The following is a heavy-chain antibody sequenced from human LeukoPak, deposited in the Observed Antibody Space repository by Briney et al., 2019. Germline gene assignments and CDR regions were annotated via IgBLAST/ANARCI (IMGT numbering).Heavy chain of an antibody. D-gene: IGHD6-13*01. Sequence: SVKVSCKASGGTFSSYAISWVRQAPGQGLEWMGGIIPIFGTANYAQKFQGRVTVTADKSTSTAYTELSRLRSDDTAVYYCASLSSPGIAPTDYWGQGTLVTVSS. V-gene: IGHV1-69*06. CDR1: GGTFSSYA. CDR2: IIPIFGTA. J-gene: IGHJ4*02. CDR3: ASLSSPGIAPTDY.